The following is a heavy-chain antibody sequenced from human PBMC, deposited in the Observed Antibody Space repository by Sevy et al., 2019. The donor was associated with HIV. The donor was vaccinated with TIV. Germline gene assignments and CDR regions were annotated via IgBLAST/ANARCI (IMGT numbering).Heavy chain of an antibody. CDR3: AREMVGVYCGGVSLSDY. D-gene: IGHD2-21*01. V-gene: IGHV1-18*04. CDR2: ISAYNGNI. Sequence: ASVKVSCKDSGYTFTNYGISWVRQAPGQGLEWMGWISAYNGNINYPQKLQGRVTMSTDTSTSTAYMELRRLRSDDTAEYYCAREMVGVYCGGVSLSDYWGQGTLVTVSS. CDR1: GYTFTNYG. J-gene: IGHJ4*02.